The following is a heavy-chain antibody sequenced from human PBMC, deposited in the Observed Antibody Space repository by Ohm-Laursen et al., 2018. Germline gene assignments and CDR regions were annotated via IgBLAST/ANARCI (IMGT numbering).Heavy chain of an antibody. CDR1: GYTFTGYY. D-gene: IGHD2-2*01. CDR2: INSNSGGT. J-gene: IGHJ4*02. CDR3: ARQVPAGLRGRFDC. Sequence: ASVKVSCKVSGYTFTGYYMHWVRQAPGQGLEWMGWINSNSGGTNFAQKFQGRVTMTRDTSINTAYMELSRLSSDDTAVYYCARQVPAGLRGRFDCWGQGTLVTVSS. V-gene: IGHV1-2*02.